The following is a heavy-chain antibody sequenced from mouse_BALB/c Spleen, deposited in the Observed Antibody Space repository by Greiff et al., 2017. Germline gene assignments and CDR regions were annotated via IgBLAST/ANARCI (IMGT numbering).Heavy chain of an antibody. CDR3: ARDKDGYYYAMDY. D-gene: IGHD1-3*01. V-gene: IGHV5-4*02. CDR1: GFTFSDYY. CDR2: ISDGGSYT. Sequence: EVLLVESGGGLVKPGGSLKLSCAASGFTFSDYYMYWVRQTPEKRLEWVATISDGGSYTYYPDSVKGRFTISRDNAKNNLYLQMSSLKSEDTAMYYCARDKDGYYYAMDYWGQGTSVTVSS. J-gene: IGHJ4*01.